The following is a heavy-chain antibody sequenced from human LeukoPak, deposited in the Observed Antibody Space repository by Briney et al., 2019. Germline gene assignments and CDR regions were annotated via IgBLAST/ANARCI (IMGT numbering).Heavy chain of an antibody. CDR1: GFTFSSYA. Sequence: GRSLRLSCAASGFTFSSYAMHWVRQAPGKGLEWVAVISYDGSNKYYADSVKGRFTISRDNSKNTLYLQMNSLRAEDTAVYYCARGYCSGGSCYPIFAFDIWGQGTMVTVSS. V-gene: IGHV3-30-3*01. CDR2: ISYDGSNK. CDR3: ARGYCSGGSCYPIFAFDI. D-gene: IGHD2-15*01. J-gene: IGHJ3*02.